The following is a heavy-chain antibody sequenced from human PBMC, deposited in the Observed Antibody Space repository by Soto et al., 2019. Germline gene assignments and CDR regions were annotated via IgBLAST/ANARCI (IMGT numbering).Heavy chain of an antibody. CDR3: ARNRIQLRYYYGMDV. D-gene: IGHD5-18*01. Sequence: SGPTLVNPTETLTLTCTVSGFSLSNARMGVSWIRQPPGKALEWLAHIFSNDEKSYSTSLKSRLTISKDTSKSQVVLTMTNMDPVDTATYYCARNRIQLRYYYGMDVWGQGTTVTVSS. V-gene: IGHV2-26*01. CDR2: IFSNDEK. J-gene: IGHJ6*02. CDR1: GFSLSNARMG.